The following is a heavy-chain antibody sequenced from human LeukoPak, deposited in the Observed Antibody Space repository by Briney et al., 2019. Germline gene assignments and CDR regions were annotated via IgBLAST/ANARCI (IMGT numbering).Heavy chain of an antibody. J-gene: IGHJ4*02. V-gene: IGHV4-30-2*01. D-gene: IGHD1-26*01. Sequence: SQTLSLTCTVSGGSISSGGYYWSWIRQPPGKGLEWIGYIYHSGSTFYNPSLKSRVTISVDRSKNQFSLRLSSVTAADTAVYYCASDLSGSYQNYWGQGTLVTVSS. CDR1: GGSISSGGYY. CDR2: IYHSGST. CDR3: ASDLSGSYQNY.